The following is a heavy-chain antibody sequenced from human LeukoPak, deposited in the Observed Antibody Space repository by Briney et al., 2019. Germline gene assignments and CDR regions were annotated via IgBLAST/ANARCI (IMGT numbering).Heavy chain of an antibody. CDR2: ISSRGDTT. CDR3: ARASYYYGSGSYPVVNWFDP. J-gene: IGHJ5*02. V-gene: IGHV3-11*01. CDR1: GFTFSDYY. D-gene: IGHD3-10*01. Sequence: GGSLRLSCAASGFTFSDYYVTWIRQAPGKGLEWLSYISSRGDTTYYADSVKGRFTISRDNAKNSLFLQMNSLRAEDTAVYYCARASYYYGSGSYPVVNWFDPWGQGTLVTVSS.